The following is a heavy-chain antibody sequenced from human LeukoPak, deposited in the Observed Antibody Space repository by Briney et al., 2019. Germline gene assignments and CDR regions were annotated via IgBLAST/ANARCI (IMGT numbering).Heavy chain of an antibody. J-gene: IGHJ3*02. CDR1: GFTVSSNY. D-gene: IGHD3-10*01. V-gene: IGHV3-53*01. CDR3: AKIWFGELLFAFDI. Sequence: PGGSLRLSCAASGFTVSSNYMSWVRQAPGKGLEWVSVIYSGGSTYYADSVKGRFTISRDNSKNTLYLQMNSLRAEDTAVYYCAKIWFGELLFAFDIWGQGTMVTVSS. CDR2: IYSGGST.